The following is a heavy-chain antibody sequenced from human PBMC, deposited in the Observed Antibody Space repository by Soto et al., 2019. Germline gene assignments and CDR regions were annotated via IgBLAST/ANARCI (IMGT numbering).Heavy chain of an antibody. Sequence: AAVMLTCKASGGTFSSYAISWVRQAPAQGLEWMGGIIPIFGTANYAQKFQGRVTITADESTSTAYMELSSLRSEDTAVYYCARDTKMARDTVLAPPGAPLYYFYGMDVWGRGTTVTVSS. CDR1: GGTFSSYA. CDR2: IIPIFGTA. J-gene: IGHJ6*02. V-gene: IGHV1-69*13. CDR3: ARDTKMARDTVLAPPGAPLYYFYGMDV. D-gene: IGHD2-15*01.